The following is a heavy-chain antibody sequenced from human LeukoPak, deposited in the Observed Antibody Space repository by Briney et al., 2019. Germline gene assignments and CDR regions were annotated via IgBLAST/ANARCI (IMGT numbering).Heavy chain of an antibody. CDR3: ARHLSGDDI. CDR2: IYSSGST. Sequence: PGGSLRLSCAASGFTLSSNYMTWVRHAPGKGLEWVSIIYSSGSTYYADSVKGRFAISRDNSKNTLYLQMNSLRDEDTAVYYCARHLSGDDIWGQGTMVTVSS. V-gene: IGHV3-53*01. CDR1: GFTLSSNY. D-gene: IGHD4-17*01. J-gene: IGHJ3*02.